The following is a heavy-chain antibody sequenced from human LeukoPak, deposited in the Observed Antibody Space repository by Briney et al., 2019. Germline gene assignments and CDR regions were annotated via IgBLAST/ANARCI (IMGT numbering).Heavy chain of an antibody. CDR3: ASVDTVLVNAFDI. Sequence: SETLSLTCTVSGGSISTYYWSWLRQPAGKGLEWIGRIYSSATTNLNPSLKSRVTLSIDASKNQVSLRLSSVTAADTAVYYCASVDTVLVNAFDIWGRGTLVTVSS. D-gene: IGHD5-18*01. CDR1: GGSISTYY. V-gene: IGHV4-4*07. CDR2: IYSSATT. J-gene: IGHJ3*02.